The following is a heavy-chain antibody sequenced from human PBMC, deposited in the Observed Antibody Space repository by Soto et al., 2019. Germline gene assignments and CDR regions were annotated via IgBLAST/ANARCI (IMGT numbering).Heavy chain of an antibody. J-gene: IGHJ6*02. CDR2: IYYRGST. Sequence: SETLSLTCTVSGGSISSGDYYWSWIRQPPGKGLEWIGYIYYRGSTYYNPSLKSRVTISVDTSKNRFSLKLISVTAADTAVYYCASSITPIRSYANYGMDVWGQGTTVTVSS. CDR1: GGSISSGDYY. CDR3: ASSITPIRSYANYGMDV. V-gene: IGHV4-30-4*01. D-gene: IGHD1-20*01.